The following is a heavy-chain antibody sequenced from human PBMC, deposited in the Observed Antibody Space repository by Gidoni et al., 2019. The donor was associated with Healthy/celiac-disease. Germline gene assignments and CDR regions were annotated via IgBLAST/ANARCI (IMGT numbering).Heavy chain of an antibody. V-gene: IGHV4-59*01. CDR2: IYYSGST. CDR3: ARGLYSSSWYVPYYYYMDV. J-gene: IGHJ6*03. D-gene: IGHD6-13*01. Sequence: QVQLQESGPGLVKPSETLSLTCTGSGGSISSSYWSWIRQPPGKGLEWIGYIYYSGSTNYNPSLKSRVTISVDTSKNQFSLKLSSVTAADTAVYYCARGLYSSSWYVPYYYYMDVWGKGTTVTVSS. CDR1: GGSISSSY.